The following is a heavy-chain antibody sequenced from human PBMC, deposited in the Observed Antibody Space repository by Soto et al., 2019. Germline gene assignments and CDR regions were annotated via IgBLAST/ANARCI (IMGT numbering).Heavy chain of an antibody. CDR2: ISPFNGDA. CDR3: ARVADIVLIPALDY. J-gene: IGHJ4*02. D-gene: IGHD2-8*02. CDR1: GYTFTTYS. V-gene: IGHV1-18*04. Sequence: SGAEVKRPGASVNVSCQASGYTFTTYSLSWVRQAPGQGLEWMGWISPFNGDATYAQKFQDRVTLTTDTSTSTAYMELRRLRDDDTAVYYCARVADIVLIPALDYWGRGTLVIVSS.